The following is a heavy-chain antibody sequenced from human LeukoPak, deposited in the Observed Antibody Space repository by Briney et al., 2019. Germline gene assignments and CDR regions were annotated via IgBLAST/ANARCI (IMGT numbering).Heavy chain of an antibody. CDR1: GGSISSFY. D-gene: IGHD3-3*01. CDR2: IYYSGST. CDR3: ARHSLGVVSNYYYFYGMDV. J-gene: IGHJ6*02. V-gene: IGHV4-59*08. Sequence: SETLSLTCTVSGGSISSFYCSCVRQPPGKGLECIGYIYYSGSTYYNPSLRSRVTISVDTSKNQFSLKLSSVTTADTAVYYCARHSLGVVSNYYYFYGMDVWGQGTTVTVSS.